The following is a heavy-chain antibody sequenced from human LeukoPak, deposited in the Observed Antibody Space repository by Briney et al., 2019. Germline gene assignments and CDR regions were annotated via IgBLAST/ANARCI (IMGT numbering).Heavy chain of an antibody. CDR2: INTNTGNP. CDR1: GYTFTSYA. J-gene: IGHJ4*02. CDR3: AKGWVASDFDY. Sequence: ASVKVSCKASGYTFTSYAMNWVRQAPGQGLEWMGWINTNTGNPTYAQGFTGRFVFSLDTSVSTAYLQISSLKGEDTAVYYCAKGWVASDFDYWGQGTLVTVSS. V-gene: IGHV7-4-1*02. D-gene: IGHD2-15*01.